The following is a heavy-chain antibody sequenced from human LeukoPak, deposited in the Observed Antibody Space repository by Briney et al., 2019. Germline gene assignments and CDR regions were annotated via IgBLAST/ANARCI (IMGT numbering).Heavy chain of an antibody. CDR2: IYSGGST. Sequence: PGGSLRLSCAASGFMFNIYTMNWVRQSPGKGLEWVSVIYSGGSTYYADSVKGRFTISRDNSKNTLYLQMNSLRAEDTAVYYCARAPGYSSSSAFDYWGQGTLVTVSS. V-gene: IGHV3-53*01. CDR3: ARAPGYSSSSAFDY. J-gene: IGHJ4*02. CDR1: GFMFNIYT. D-gene: IGHD6-6*01.